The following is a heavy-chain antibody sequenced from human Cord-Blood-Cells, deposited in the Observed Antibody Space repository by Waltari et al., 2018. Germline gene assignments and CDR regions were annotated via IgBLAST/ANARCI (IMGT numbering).Heavy chain of an antibody. J-gene: IGHJ4*02. Sequence: QVQLQQWGAGLLKPSETLSFTCAVYGGSFRGYYWRWIRQPPGKGLEWIGESNHSGSTSYTPSLKSRVTISVDTSKNQFSLKLSSVSAADTAVYYCARGLTSGYYDSSGYYYWGQGTLVTVSS. CDR3: ARGLTSGYYDSSGYYY. CDR1: GGSFRGYY. V-gene: IGHV4-34*01. CDR2: SNHSGST. D-gene: IGHD3-22*01.